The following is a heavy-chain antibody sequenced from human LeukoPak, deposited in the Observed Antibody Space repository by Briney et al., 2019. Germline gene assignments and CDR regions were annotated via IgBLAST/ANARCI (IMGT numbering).Heavy chain of an antibody. J-gene: IGHJ4*02. D-gene: IGHD1-26*01. Sequence: ASVKVSCEASGYTFTGYYIHWVRQAPGQGLEWMGWINPNSGGTNYAQKFQGRVTMTRDTSISTAYMELSRLRSDDTAVYYCAREWELLGVREYHFDYWGQGTLVTVSS. V-gene: IGHV1-2*02. CDR1: GYTFTGYY. CDR3: AREWELLGVREYHFDY. CDR2: INPNSGGT.